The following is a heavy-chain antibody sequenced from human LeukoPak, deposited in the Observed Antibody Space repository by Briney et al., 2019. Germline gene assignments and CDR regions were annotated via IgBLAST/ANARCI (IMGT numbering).Heavy chain of an antibody. CDR2: IIPIFGTA. J-gene: IGHJ5*02. D-gene: IGHD3-10*01. CDR3: ARVMVRGVSGRYNWFDP. CDR1: GGTFSSYA. Sequence: ASVKVSCKASGGTFSSYAISWVRQAPGQGLEWMGGIIPIFGTANYAQKFQGRVTITADESTSTAYMELSSLRSEDTAVYYCARVMVRGVSGRYNWFDPWGQGTLVTVSS. V-gene: IGHV1-69*13.